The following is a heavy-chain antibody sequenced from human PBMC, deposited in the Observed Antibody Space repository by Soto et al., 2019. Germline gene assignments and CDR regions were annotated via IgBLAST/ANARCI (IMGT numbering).Heavy chain of an antibody. V-gene: IGHV3-30*18. CDR2: ISYDGSNK. J-gene: IGHJ1*01. D-gene: IGHD2-8*01. CDR1: GFTFSSYG. Sequence: PGGSLRLSCAASGFTFSSYGMHWVRQAPGKGLEWVAVISYDGSNKYYADSVKGRFTISRDNSKNTFYLQMNSLRAEDTAVYYCAKGNIVLMVYATHAEYFQHWGQGTLVTAPQ. CDR3: AKGNIVLMVYATHAEYFQH.